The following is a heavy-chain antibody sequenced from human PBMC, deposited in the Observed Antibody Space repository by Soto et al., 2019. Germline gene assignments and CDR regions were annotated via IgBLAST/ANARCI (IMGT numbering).Heavy chain of an antibody. V-gene: IGHV1-3*01. CDR1: GYAFTSYG. CDR3: ARSIVVVTALDY. Sequence: ASVKVSCKASGYAFTSYGFSWVRQAPGQGLEWMGWINAGNGNTKYSQKFQGRVTITRDTSASTAYMELSSLRSEDTAVYYCARSIVVVTALDYWGQGTLVTVSS. CDR2: INAGNGNT. D-gene: IGHD2-21*02. J-gene: IGHJ4*02.